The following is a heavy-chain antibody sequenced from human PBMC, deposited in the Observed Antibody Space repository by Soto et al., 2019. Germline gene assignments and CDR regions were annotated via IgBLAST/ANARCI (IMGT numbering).Heavy chain of an antibody. CDR2: LYHSGST. J-gene: IGHJ4*02. CDR3: ARGFAIGWYTYFFDL. D-gene: IGHD6-19*01. CDR1: GGSISSGGYS. Sequence: TSETLSLTCAVSGGSISSGGYSWSWIRQPPGKGLEWIGYLYHSGSTHYNPSLKSRVTMSVDTSKNQFSLKLNSVTAADTAVYYCARGFAIGWYTYFFDLWGQGPLVTVSS. V-gene: IGHV4-30-2*01.